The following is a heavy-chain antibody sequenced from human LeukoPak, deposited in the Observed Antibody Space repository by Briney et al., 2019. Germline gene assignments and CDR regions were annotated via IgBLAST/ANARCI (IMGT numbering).Heavy chain of an antibody. CDR3: ARGDRRGVVVVAATPRAFDI. D-gene: IGHD2-15*01. CDR1: GFTFSSYG. Sequence: GGSLRLSCAASGFTFSSYGMHWVRQAPGKGLEWVAVIWYDGSNKDYADSVKGRFTISRDSSKNTLYLQMNSLRAEDTAVYYCARGDRRGVVVVAATPRAFDIWGQGTMVTVSS. CDR2: IWYDGSNK. V-gene: IGHV3-33*01. J-gene: IGHJ3*02.